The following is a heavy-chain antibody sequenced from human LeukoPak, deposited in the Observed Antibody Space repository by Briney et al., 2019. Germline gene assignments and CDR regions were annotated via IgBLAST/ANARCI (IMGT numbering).Heavy chain of an antibody. CDR2: ISYDGSNK. V-gene: IGHV3-30-3*01. J-gene: IGHJ6*02. CDR1: GFTFSSYA. Sequence: GRSLRLSCAASGFTFSSYAMHWVRQAPGKGLEWVAVISYDGSNKYYADSVKGRFTISRDNSKNTLYLQMNSLRAEDTAVYYCARGHYYYGMDVWGQGTTVTVSS. CDR3: ARGHYYYGMDV.